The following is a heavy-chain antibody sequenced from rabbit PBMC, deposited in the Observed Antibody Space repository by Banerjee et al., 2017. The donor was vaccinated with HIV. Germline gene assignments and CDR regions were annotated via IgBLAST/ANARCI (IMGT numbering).Heavy chain of an antibody. CDR3: ARSAAYGYGNYGYDL. CDR2: IYAGSGST. J-gene: IGHJ3*01. V-gene: IGHV1S40*01. CDR1: GFSFSESQY. Sequence: QSLEESGGDLVKPGASLTLTCTASGFSFSESQYMCWVRQAPGKGLEWIACIYAGSGSTYYASWAKGRFTISKTSSTTVTLQMTSLTAADTAMYFCARSAAYGYGNYGYDLWGQGTLVTVS. D-gene: IGHD6-1*01.